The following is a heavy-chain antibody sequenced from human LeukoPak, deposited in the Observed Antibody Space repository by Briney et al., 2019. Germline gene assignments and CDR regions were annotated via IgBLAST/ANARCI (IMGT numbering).Heavy chain of an antibody. V-gene: IGHV4-61*02. D-gene: IGHD6-19*01. CDR3: ARYGSGWYTWSDP. CDR2: IYTSGST. Sequence: PSETLSLTCTVSGGSISSGSYYWSWIRQPAGKGLEWIGRIYTSGSTNYNPSPKGRVTISVDTSKNQFSLKLRSVTAADPAVYYCARYGSGWYTWSDPWGQGTPVTASS. J-gene: IGHJ5*02. CDR1: GGSISSGSYY.